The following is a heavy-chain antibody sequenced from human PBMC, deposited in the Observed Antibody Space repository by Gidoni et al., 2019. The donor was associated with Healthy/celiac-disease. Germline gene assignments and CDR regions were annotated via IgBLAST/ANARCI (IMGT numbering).Heavy chain of an antibody. D-gene: IGHD3-10*01. J-gene: IGHJ4*02. V-gene: IGHV3-9*01. CDR1: GFTVDDYD. Sequence: EVQLVESGGGLVQPGRSLRLSCAASGFTVDDYDMHWVRKAPGKGLEWVSGISWNSGSIGYADSVKGRFTISRDNAKNSLYLQMNSLRAEDTALYYCAKASGSGRMVYFDYWGQGTLVTVSS. CDR2: ISWNSGSI. CDR3: AKASGSGRMVYFDY.